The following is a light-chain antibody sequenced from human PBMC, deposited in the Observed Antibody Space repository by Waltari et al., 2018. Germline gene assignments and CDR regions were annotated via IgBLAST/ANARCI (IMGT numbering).Light chain of an antibody. Sequence: DIQMTHSPSSLSASVGDRFTITCQASQDISNYLNWYQQKPGKAPKLLIYDASNLETGVPSRFSGSGSGTDFTFTISSLQPEDIATYYCQQYDNIPPTFGQGTKLEIK. CDR1: QDISNY. CDR2: DAS. V-gene: IGKV1-33*01. J-gene: IGKJ2*01. CDR3: QQYDNIPPT.